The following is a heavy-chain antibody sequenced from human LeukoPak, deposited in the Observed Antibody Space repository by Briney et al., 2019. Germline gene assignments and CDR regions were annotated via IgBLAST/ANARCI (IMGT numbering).Heavy chain of an antibody. Sequence: GGYLRLSCAASGFTVSSTYMRWVRQAPGQGLEWVAVIYSGGSTYYADSVRGGFTISRDNSKDPLYLQMNSLRAEDTAVYYWACQSRDSYDSSGYSPDDYWGQGTLGTVSS. D-gene: IGHD3-22*01. V-gene: IGHV3-66*04. CDR1: GFTVSSTY. CDR3: ACQSRDSYDSSGYSPDDY. CDR2: IYSGGST. J-gene: IGHJ4*02.